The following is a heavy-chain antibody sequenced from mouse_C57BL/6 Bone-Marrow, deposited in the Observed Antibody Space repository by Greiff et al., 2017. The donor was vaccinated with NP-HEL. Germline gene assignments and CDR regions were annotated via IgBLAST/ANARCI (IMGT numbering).Heavy chain of an antibody. CDR2: IDPSDSYT. CDR1: GYTFTSYW. J-gene: IGHJ2*01. V-gene: IGHV1-69*01. Sequence: QVQLKQPGAELVMPGASVKLSCKASGYTFTSYWMHWVKQRPGQGLEWIGEIDPSDSYTNYNQKFKGKSTLTVDKSSSTAYMQLSSLTSEDSAVYDCARSSSCYYGSSHFDYWGQGTTLTVSS. D-gene: IGHD1-1*01. CDR3: ARSSSCYYGSSHFDY.